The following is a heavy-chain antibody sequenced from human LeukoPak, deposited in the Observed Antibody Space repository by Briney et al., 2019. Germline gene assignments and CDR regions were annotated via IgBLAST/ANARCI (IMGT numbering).Heavy chain of an antibody. CDR1: GYTFTSYD. J-gene: IGHJ4*02. D-gene: IGHD3-22*01. CDR2: MNPNSGNT. V-gene: IGHV1-8*01. Sequence: ASVKVSCKASGYTFTSYDINWVRQTTGQGLEWMGWMNPNSGNTGYAQKFQGRVTMTRNTSMSTAYMELSSLRSEDTAVYYCARGSHYDSSGYSYYFDYWDQGTLITVSS. CDR3: ARGSHYDSSGYSYYFDY.